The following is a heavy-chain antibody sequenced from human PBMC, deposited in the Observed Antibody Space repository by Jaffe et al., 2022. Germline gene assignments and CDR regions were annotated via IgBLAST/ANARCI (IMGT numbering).Heavy chain of an antibody. CDR1: GFTFSNYA. Sequence: EVPLLESGGGFVQPGGSLRLSCAASGFTFSNYAMSWVRQTPGKGLEWVSAISESGVNTYYTDSVKGRFTISRDNSKSILYLDMSSLEVEDTAVYYCAKDQGFLEWVSSPRYYYMDVWGEGTTVTVSS. D-gene: IGHD3-3*01. J-gene: IGHJ6*03. CDR2: ISESGVNT. CDR3: AKDQGFLEWVSSPRYYYMDV. V-gene: IGHV3-23*01.